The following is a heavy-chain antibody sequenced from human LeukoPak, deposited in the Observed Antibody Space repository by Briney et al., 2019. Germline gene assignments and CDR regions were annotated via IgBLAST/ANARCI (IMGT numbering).Heavy chain of an antibody. CDR3: AKVHGTLTVESPFDY. D-gene: IGHD4-23*01. Sequence: GGSLRLSCAASGFTFSSYAMSWVRQAPGKGLEWVSAIWSSSGNTYYADSVTGRFTISRDNSKNTLYLQMHSPRADDTAVYYCAKVHGTLTVESPFDYWGQGTLVTVSS. CDR1: GFTFSSYA. J-gene: IGHJ4*02. CDR2: IWSSSGNT. V-gene: IGHV3-23*01.